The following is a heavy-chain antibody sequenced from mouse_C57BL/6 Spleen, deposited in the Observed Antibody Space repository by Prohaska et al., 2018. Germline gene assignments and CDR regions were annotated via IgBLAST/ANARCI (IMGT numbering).Heavy chain of an antibody. CDR1: GYTFTDYE. D-gene: IGHD1-1*01. V-gene: IGHV1-15*01. CDR2: IDPETGGT. J-gene: IGHJ2*01. Sequence: GAELVRPGASVTLSCKASGYTFTDYEMHWVKQTTVHGLEWIGAIDPETGGTAYNQKFKGKAILTADKSSSTAYMELRSLTSEDSAVYYCTRYTTVVATDYWGQGPTLTVSS. CDR3: TRYTTVVATDY.